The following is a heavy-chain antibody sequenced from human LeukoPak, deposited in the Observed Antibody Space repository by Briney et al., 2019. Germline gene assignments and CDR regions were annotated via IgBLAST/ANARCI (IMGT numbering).Heavy chain of an antibody. CDR1: GGSISSGSYY. J-gene: IGHJ4*02. D-gene: IGHD5-24*01. CDR2: IYTSGST. CDR3: ARMRDGYNYDYYFDY. Sequence: SSETLSLTCTVSGGSISSGSYYWSWIRQPAGKGLEWIGRIYTSGSTNYNPSLKSRVTISVDTSKNQFSLKLSSVTAADTAVYYCARMRDGYNYDYYFDYWGQGTLVTVSS. V-gene: IGHV4-61*02.